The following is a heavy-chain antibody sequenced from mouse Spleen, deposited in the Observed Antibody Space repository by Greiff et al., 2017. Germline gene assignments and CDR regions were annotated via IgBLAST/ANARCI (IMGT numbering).Heavy chain of an antibody. CDR3: TSGEYGKGDYYAMDY. V-gene: IGHV1-15*01. D-gene: IGHD2-1*01. CDR1: GYTFTDYE. J-gene: IGHJ4*01. Sequence: VQLVESGAELVRPGASVTLSCKASGYTFTDYEMHWVKQTPVHGLEWIGAIDPETGGTAYNQKFKGKAILTADKSSSTAYMELRSLTSEDSAVYYCTSGEYGKGDYYAMDYWGQGTSVTVSS. CDR2: IDPETGGT.